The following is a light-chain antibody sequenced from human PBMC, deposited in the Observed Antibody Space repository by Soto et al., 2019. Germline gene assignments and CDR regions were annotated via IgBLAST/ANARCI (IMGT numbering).Light chain of an antibody. CDR3: HKYNTWPPWT. CDR1: QSISTN. V-gene: IGKV3-15*01. CDR2: AAS. Sequence: EIVMTQSPATLSVSPGERVILSCRASQSISTNLAWYQYIPGQPPPLLIYAASTSATGIPARFSGSGSGTDFTLSITSMQSEDYAVYYCHKYNTWPPWTFGQGTKVEIK. J-gene: IGKJ1*01.